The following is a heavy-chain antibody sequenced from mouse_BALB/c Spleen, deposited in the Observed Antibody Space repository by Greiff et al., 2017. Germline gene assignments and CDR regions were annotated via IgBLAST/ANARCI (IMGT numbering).Heavy chain of an antibody. V-gene: IGHV5-9-3*01. D-gene: IGHD2-5*01. CDR3: ARYSSSGAMDY. CDR1: GFTFSSYA. J-gene: IGHJ4*01. Sequence: EVQLVESGGGLVKPGGSLKLSCAASGFTFSSYAMSWVRQTPGKRLEWVATISSGGSYTYYPDSVKGRFTISRDNAKNTLYLQMSSLRSEDTAMYYCARYSSSGAMDYWGQGTSVTVSS. CDR2: ISSGGSYT.